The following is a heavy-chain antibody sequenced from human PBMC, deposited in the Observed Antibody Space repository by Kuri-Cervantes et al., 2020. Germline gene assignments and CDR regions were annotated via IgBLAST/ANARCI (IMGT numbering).Heavy chain of an antibody. D-gene: IGHD3-22*01. V-gene: IGHV1-69*05. J-gene: IGHJ3*02. Sequence: SVKVSCKASGYTFSNYGFSWVRQAPGQGLEWMGGIIPIFGTANYAQKFQGRVTITTDESTSTAYMELSSLRSEDTAVYYCASRGYSSGYYYYAFDIWGQGTMVTVSS. CDR2: IIPIFGTA. CDR3: ASRGYSSGYYYYAFDI. CDR1: GYTFSNYG.